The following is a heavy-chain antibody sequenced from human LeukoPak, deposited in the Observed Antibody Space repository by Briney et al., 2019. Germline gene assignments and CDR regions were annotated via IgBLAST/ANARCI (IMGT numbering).Heavy chain of an antibody. V-gene: IGHV3-7*01. CDR1: GFPFTVYW. Sequence: GGSLRLSCATSGFPFTVYWTSWVRQAPGKGLEWVANISPDGRTTYYMDSVKGRFTISRDKAKNSMFLQMDSLRVEDTAVYYSARIGYSSSSFDFWGQGTPVTVSS. CDR2: ISPDGRTT. D-gene: IGHD6-6*01. CDR3: ARIGYSSSSFDF. J-gene: IGHJ4*02.